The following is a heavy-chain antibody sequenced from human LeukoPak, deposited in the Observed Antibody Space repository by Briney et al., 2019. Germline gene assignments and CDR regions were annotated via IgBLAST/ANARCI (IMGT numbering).Heavy chain of an antibody. CDR3: ATDRIAAAGFGFDI. D-gene: IGHD6-13*01. Sequence: ASLKVSCKASGYTFTNYGISWVRQAPGQGLEWMGWISAYNGDTNYAQKLQGRVTMTTDTSTSTAYMEVRSLRSDDTAVYYCATDRIAAAGFGFDIWGQGTMVTVSS. J-gene: IGHJ3*02. V-gene: IGHV1-18*01. CDR2: ISAYNGDT. CDR1: GYTFTNYG.